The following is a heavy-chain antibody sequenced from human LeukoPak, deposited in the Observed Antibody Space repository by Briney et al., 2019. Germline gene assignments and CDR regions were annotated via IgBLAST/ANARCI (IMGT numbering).Heavy chain of an antibody. J-gene: IGHJ4*02. CDR1: GGSISSYY. CDR2: INHSGST. D-gene: IGHD4-23*01. V-gene: IGHV4-34*01. CDR3: ARLARTTVVTDY. Sequence: SETLSLTCTVSGGSISSYYWSWIRQPPGKGLEWIGEINHSGSTNYNPSLKSRVTISVDTSKNQFSLKLSSVTAADTAVYYCARLARTTVVTDYWGQGTLVTVSS.